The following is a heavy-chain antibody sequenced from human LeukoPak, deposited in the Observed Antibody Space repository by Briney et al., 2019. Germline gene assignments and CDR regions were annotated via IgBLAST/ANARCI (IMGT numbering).Heavy chain of an antibody. D-gene: IGHD1-26*01. CDR1: GFTFSNYG. CDR2: LSSDGSNK. J-gene: IGHJ4*02. Sequence: GGSLRLSCAASGFTFSNYGMHWVRQAPGKGLEWVAVLSSDGSNKYCADSVKGRFTISRDNSKNTLYLQMNSLRIEDTAVYYCAKGLLSNSQRGYFDCWSQGALVSVSS. V-gene: IGHV3-30*18. CDR3: AKGLLSNSQRGYFDC.